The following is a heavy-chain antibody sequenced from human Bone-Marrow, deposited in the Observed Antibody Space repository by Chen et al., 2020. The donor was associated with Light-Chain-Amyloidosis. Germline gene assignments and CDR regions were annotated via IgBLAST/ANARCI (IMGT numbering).Heavy chain of an antibody. J-gene: IGHJ4*02. V-gene: IGHV1-2*06. CDR3: ATAPSYWYGD. Sequence: QVQLVQSGSEVKKPGASVTVSCRASGYTFTGYYIHWVSQAPGQGLEWMGRIDPKSGDTNYAQKFQGRVTMTGDATITAAHMELTNLRYDDTAVYYCATAPSYWYGDWGQGTLVTVSS. CDR2: IDPKSGDT. CDR1: GYTFTGYY. D-gene: IGHD3-10*01.